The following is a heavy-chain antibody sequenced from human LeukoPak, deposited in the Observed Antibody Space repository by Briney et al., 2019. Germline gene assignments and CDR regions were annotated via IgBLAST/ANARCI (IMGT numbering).Heavy chain of an antibody. CDR3: ARFDGGFDS. D-gene: IGHD3-9*01. CDR1: GFTFKSFV. Sequence: PGGSLRLSCAASGFTFKSFVMGWVRQAPGRGLEWVSYISKRSGHIYHTDSVEGRFTTSRDNDNDSVYLQMNNLRVEDTAIYFCARFDGGFDSWGQGTLVTVSS. J-gene: IGHJ4*02. CDR2: ISKRSGHI. V-gene: IGHV3-21*05.